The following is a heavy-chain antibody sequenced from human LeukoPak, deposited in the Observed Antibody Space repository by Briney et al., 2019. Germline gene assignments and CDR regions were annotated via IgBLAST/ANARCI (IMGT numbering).Heavy chain of an antibody. D-gene: IGHD5-12*01. CDR2: IYYSGST. J-gene: IGHJ4*02. Sequence: SSETLSLTCTVSGGSISSSSYYWGWIRQPPGKGLEWIGSIYYSGSTYYNPSLKSRVTISVDTSKNQFSLKLSSVTAADTAVYYCARHELYDSGYDLGDLWGQGTLVTVSS. CDR1: GGSISSSSYY. CDR3: ARHELYDSGYDLGDL. V-gene: IGHV4-39*01.